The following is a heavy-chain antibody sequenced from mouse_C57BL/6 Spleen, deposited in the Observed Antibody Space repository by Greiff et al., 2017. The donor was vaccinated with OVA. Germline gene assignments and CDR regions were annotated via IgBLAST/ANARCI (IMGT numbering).Heavy chain of an antibody. CDR3: ARHEGSYYDYDEPDMDY. J-gene: IGHJ4*01. D-gene: IGHD2-4*01. CDR1: GYTFTEYT. CDR2: FYPGSGSI. V-gene: IGHV1-62-2*01. Sequence: VQLQQSGAELVKPGASVKLSCKASGYTFTEYTIHWVKQRSGQGLEWIGWFYPGSGSIKYNEKFKDKATLTADKSSSTVYMELSRLTSEDSAVYFCARHEGSYYDYDEPDMDYWGQGTSVTVSS.